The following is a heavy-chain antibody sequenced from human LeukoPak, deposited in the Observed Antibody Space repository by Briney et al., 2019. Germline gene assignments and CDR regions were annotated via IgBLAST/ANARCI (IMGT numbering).Heavy chain of an antibody. J-gene: IGHJ4*02. CDR2: INRGGSRT. D-gene: IGHD5-18*01. CDR1: GFTFSNHW. V-gene: IGHV3-74*01. Sequence: GGSLRLSCAASGFTFSNHWMHWVRQAPGKGLMWVSRINRGGSRTDYADSVKGRFTISRDDAKNTLYLQLNSLRAEDTAVYFCARGGSDTAMAHDYWGQGTLVTVSS. CDR3: ARGGSDTAMAHDY.